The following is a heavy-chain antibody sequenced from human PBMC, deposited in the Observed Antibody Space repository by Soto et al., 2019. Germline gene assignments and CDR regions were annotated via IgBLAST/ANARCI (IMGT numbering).Heavy chain of an antibody. J-gene: IGHJ6*03. D-gene: IGHD3-10*01. CDR1: GYTFTSYA. Sequence: ASVKVSCKASGYTFTSYAMHWVRQAPGQRLEWMGWINAGNGNTKYSQKFQGRVTMTTDTSTSTAYMELRSLRSDDTAVYYCARGPVYYYGSGSYFGYMDVWGKGTTVTVSS. V-gene: IGHV1-3*01. CDR2: INAGNGNT. CDR3: ARGPVYYYGSGSYFGYMDV.